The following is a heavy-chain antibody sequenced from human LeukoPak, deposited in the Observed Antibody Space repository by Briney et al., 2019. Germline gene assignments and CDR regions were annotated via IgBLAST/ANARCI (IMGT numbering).Heavy chain of an antibody. V-gene: IGHV1-2*02. CDR3: ASSSGAIFGKAPYWLDY. CDR2: INPNSGGT. CDR1: GYTFTGYY. D-gene: IGHD3-3*01. J-gene: IGHJ4*02. Sequence: ASVKVSCTASGYTFTGYYMHWVRQAPGQGLEWMGRINPNSGGTNYAHKFQGRVTMTRDTSNSTAYMELSRLRSDDTAVYYCASSSGAIFGKAPYWLDYWGQGTLVTVSS.